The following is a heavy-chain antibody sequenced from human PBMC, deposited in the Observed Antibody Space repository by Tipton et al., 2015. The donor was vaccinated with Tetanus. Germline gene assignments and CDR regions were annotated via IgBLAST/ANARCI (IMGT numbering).Heavy chain of an antibody. V-gene: IGHV4-59*08. CDR2: IYYSGST. D-gene: IGHD3-10*01. Sequence: TLSLTCTVSGGSIGSYYWSWIRQPPGKGLEWIGYIYYSGSTNYNPPLKSRVTISVDTSKNQFSLKLSSVTAADTAVYYCARATMVRGVLYMDVWGQGTTVTVSS. CDR3: ARATMVRGVLYMDV. CDR1: GGSIGSYY. J-gene: IGHJ6*02.